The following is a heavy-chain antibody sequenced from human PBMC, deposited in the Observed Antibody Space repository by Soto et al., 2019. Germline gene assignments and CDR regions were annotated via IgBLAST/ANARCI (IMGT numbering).Heavy chain of an antibody. CDR1: GGSISSSSYY. Sequence: SETLSLTCTVSGGSISSSSYYWGWIRQPPGKGLEWIGNVYYSGSTYYNPSLKSRVTISVDTSKNQFCLRLRSVTAADTAVYYCARLEGCKVMDVWGQGSTVTVS. CDR2: VYYSGST. D-gene: IGHD3-3*01. CDR3: ARLEGCKVMDV. V-gene: IGHV4-39*01. J-gene: IGHJ6*02.